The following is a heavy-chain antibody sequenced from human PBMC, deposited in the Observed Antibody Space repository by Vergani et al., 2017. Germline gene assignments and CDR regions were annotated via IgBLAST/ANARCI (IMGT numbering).Heavy chain of an antibody. Sequence: QVQLVQSGAEVKKPGSSVKVSCKASGGTFSSYAISWVRQAPGQGLEWMGGIIPICGTANYAQKVQGRVTITADESTSTAYMELSSLRSEDTAVYYCASLRYSGRAFDYWGQGTLVTVSS. V-gene: IGHV1-69*01. CDR3: ASLRYSGRAFDY. J-gene: IGHJ4*02. CDR1: GGTFSSYA. CDR2: IIPICGTA. D-gene: IGHD1-26*01.